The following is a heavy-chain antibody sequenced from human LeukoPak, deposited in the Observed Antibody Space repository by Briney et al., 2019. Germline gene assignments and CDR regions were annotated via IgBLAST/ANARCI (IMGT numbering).Heavy chain of an antibody. V-gene: IGHV3-21*01. CDR1: GFTFSSYS. J-gene: IGHJ6*03. Sequence: GGSLRLSCAASGFTFSSYSMNWVRQAPGKGLEWVSSISSSSSYIYYADSVKGRFTISRDNAKNSLYLQMNSLRSEDTAVYYCARDPAARDYYYYYYYMDVWGKGTTVTVSS. D-gene: IGHD2-15*01. CDR3: ARDPAARDYYYYYYYMDV. CDR2: ISSSSSYI.